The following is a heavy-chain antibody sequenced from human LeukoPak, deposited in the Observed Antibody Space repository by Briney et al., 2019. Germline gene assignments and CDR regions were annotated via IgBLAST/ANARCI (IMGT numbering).Heavy chain of an antibody. D-gene: IGHD4-17*01. J-gene: IGHJ4*02. Sequence: SETLSLTCTVSGGSISSSNWWSWVRPPPGKGLEWIGEIYHSGSTNYNPSLKSRVTISVDKSKNQFSLKLSSVTAADTAVYYCAGMNTVTTGLYWGQGTLVTVSS. CDR1: GGSISSSNW. V-gene: IGHV4-4*02. CDR2: IYHSGST. CDR3: AGMNTVTTGLY.